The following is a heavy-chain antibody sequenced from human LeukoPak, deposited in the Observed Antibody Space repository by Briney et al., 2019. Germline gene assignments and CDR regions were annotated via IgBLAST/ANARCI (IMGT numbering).Heavy chain of an antibody. D-gene: IGHD5-12*01. J-gene: IGHJ4*02. Sequence: SETLSLTCAVYGGSFSGYSWSWIRQPPGKGLEWIGEINHSGGTNYNPSLKSRVTISVDTSKNQFSLKLSSVTAADTAVYYCARGLYSGYPYWGQGTLVTVSS. CDR3: ARGLYSGYPY. CDR1: GGSFSGYS. V-gene: IGHV4-34*01. CDR2: INHSGGT.